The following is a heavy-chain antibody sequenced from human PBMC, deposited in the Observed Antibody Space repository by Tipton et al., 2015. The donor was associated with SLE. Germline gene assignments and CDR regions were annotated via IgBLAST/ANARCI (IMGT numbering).Heavy chain of an antibody. Sequence: SLRLSCAASGFTFSSYPMNWVRQAPGKGLEWVGFIRSEPYGGTPEYAASVKGRFTISRDDSKSITYLQMNSLKAEDTAVYYCTRDRGRDYGDEGDYWGQGTLVTVSS. J-gene: IGHJ4*02. V-gene: IGHV3-49*04. CDR3: TRDRGRDYGDEGDY. D-gene: IGHD4-17*01. CDR2: IRSEPYGGTP. CDR1: GFTFSSYP.